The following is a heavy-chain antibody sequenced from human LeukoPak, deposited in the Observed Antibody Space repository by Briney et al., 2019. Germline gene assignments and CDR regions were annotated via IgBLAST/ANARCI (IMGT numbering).Heavy chain of an antibody. V-gene: IGHV4-59*01. J-gene: IGHJ6*03. CDR3: ARYIVLEWFSVGNYMDV. Sequence: SSETLSLTCTVSGGSISSYYWSWIRQPPGKGLEGIGYIYYSGSTNYNPSLKSRVTISVDTSKNQFSLKLSSVTAADTAVYYCARYIVLEWFSVGNYMDVWGKGTTVTLSS. D-gene: IGHD3-3*01. CDR2: IYYSGST. CDR1: GGSISSYY.